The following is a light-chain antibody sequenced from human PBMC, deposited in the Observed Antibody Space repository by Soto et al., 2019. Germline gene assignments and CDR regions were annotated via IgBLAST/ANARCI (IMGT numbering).Light chain of an antibody. CDR3: QQYNNWPYT. J-gene: IGKJ2*01. Sequence: EIVMTQSPATLSVSPGERATLSCRASQSVNSNLAWYQQKPGQAPRLLIYGASTRATGIAARFSGSGSGTEFTLTISSLQSEDCTIYCCQQYNNWPYTFGQGTKVEI. V-gene: IGKV3-15*01. CDR2: GAS. CDR1: QSVNSN.